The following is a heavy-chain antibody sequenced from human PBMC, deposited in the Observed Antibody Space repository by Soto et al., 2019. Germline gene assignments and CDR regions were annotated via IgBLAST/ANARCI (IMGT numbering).Heavy chain of an antibody. J-gene: IGHJ4*02. V-gene: IGHV3-53*01. CDR2: IYSGGST. CDR3: AGSYYDILTGRNFDY. Sequence: GGSLRLSCAASGFTVSSNYMSWVRQAPGKGLEWVSVIYSGGSTYYADSVKGRFTISRDNSKNTLYLQMNSLRAEDTAVYYCAGSYYDILTGRNFDYWGQGTLVTVSS. D-gene: IGHD3-9*01. CDR1: GFTVSSNY.